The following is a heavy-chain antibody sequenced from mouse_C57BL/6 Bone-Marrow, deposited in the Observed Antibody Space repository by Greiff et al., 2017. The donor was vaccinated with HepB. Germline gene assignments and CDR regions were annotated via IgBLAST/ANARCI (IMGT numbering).Heavy chain of an antibody. CDR2: SRNKANDYTT. CDR1: GFTFSDFY. V-gene: IGHV7-1*01. CDR3: ARDAYYGSSYNWYFDV. J-gene: IGHJ1*03. Sequence: EVQLVESGGGLVQSGRSLRLSCATSGFTFSDFYMEWVRQAPGKGLEWIAASRNKANDYTTEYSASVKGRFIVSRDISQSILYLQMNALRAEDTAIYYCARDAYYGSSYNWYFDVWGTGTTVTVSS. D-gene: IGHD1-1*01.